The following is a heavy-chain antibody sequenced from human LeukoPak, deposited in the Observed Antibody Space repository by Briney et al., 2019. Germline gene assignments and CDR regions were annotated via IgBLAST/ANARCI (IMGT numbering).Heavy chain of an antibody. D-gene: IGHD4/OR15-4a*01. CDR2: IYSGGST. CDR3: ARRAGAYSHPYDY. Sequence: GGSQRLSCAASGFTVSSNYMSWVRQAPGKGLEWVSVIYSGGSTYYADSVKGRFTISRDNSKNTLYLQMNSLRAEDTAVYYCARRAGAYSHPYDYWGQGTLVTVSS. CDR1: GFTVSSNY. V-gene: IGHV3-53*01. J-gene: IGHJ4*02.